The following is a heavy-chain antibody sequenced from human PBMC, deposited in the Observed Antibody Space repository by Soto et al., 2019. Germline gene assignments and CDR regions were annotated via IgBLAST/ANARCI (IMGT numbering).Heavy chain of an antibody. D-gene: IGHD2-15*01. J-gene: IGHJ2*01. Sequence: QVQLVQSGAEVKKPGASVKVACKASGYSFDTFGMSWVRQAPGQGLEWMGWISIEKGDTNYAQKFQDRVTMTTDTSTNTAYMGLGSLTSDDRAVYYCGECYWSVGSCVTCWHFDLWGRGTLVTVSS. CDR2: ISIEKGDT. CDR3: GECYWSVGSCVTCWHFDL. CDR1: GYSFDTFG. V-gene: IGHV1-18*01.